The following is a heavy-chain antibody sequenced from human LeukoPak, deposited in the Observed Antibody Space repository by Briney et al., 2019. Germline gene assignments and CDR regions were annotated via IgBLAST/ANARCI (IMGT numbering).Heavy chain of an antibody. CDR2: IIPILGIA. Sequence: SVKVSCKASGGTFSSYAISWVRQAPGQGLEWMGRIIPILGIANYAQKFQGRVTITADKSTSTAYMELSSLRSEDTAVYYCARRGPYSSSPRPYYMDVWGKGTTVTVSS. J-gene: IGHJ6*03. CDR3: ARRGPYSSSPRPYYMDV. D-gene: IGHD6-13*01. CDR1: GGTFSSYA. V-gene: IGHV1-69*04.